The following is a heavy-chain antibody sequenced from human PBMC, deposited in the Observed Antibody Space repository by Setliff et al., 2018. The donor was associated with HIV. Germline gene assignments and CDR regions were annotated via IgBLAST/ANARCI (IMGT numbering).Heavy chain of an antibody. CDR2: IYTTGRT. Sequence: SETLSLTCTVPGDSISSSTNYWTWIRQPAGKGLEWIGHIYTTGRTNFNPSLKSRVTMSVDTSKNQFSLKLTSVAAADTAVYYCARVSSGTYYSEFYYYMDVWGKGTTVTVSS. CDR1: GDSISSSTNY. CDR3: ARVSSGTYYSEFYYYMDV. J-gene: IGHJ6*03. V-gene: IGHV4-61*09. D-gene: IGHD1-26*01.